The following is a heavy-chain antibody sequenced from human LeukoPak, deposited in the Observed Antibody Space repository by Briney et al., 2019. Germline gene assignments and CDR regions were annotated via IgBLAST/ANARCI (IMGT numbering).Heavy chain of an antibody. CDR3: ASPGVFGYYYESSGPNDAFDI. CDR1: GFTFSSYT. CDR2: ISSSNTDI. V-gene: IGHV3-21*01. D-gene: IGHD3-22*01. Sequence: GGSLRLSCTASGFTFSSYTINWGRQAPGKGLEGCASISSSNTDINYANTVKGGFTISRENAKTSLFLQMHSLRGEDAAVYYSASPGVFGYYYESSGPNDAFDIWGQGTMVTVSS. J-gene: IGHJ3*02.